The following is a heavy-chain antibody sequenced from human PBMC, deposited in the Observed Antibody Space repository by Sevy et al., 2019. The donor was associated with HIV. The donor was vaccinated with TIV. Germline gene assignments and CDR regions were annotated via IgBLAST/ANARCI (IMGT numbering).Heavy chain of an antibody. J-gene: IGHJ4*02. Sequence: GGSLRLSCAASGFSFNTYTFYWVRQPPGEGLEWISSISSSGVYEYYADSVRGRFTISRDNAKNSLSLQMNGLRVEDTGVYYCARVPDSGGRGRADYWGQGTRVTVSS. CDR3: ARVPDSGGRGRADY. CDR1: GFSFNTYT. V-gene: IGHV3-21*01. CDR2: ISSSGVYE. D-gene: IGHD1-26*01.